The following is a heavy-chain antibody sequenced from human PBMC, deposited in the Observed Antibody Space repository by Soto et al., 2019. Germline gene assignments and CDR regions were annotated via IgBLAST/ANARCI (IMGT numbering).Heavy chain of an antibody. CDR2: ISVSGGST. J-gene: IGHJ6*02. Sequence: AGGSLGLSCGASGFTLSSYALSWGPQAPGKGLECVSAISVSGGSTYYADSVKGRFTISRDNSKNTLYLQMNSLRAEDTAVYYCAKYDNPGGMDVWGQGTTVTVSS. CDR3: AKYDNPGGMDV. V-gene: IGHV3-23*01. CDR1: GFTLSSYA. D-gene: IGHD3-9*01.